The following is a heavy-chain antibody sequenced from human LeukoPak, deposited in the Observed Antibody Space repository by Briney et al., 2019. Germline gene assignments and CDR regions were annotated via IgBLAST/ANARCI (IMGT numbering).Heavy chain of an antibody. V-gene: IGHV1-8*01. Sequence: ASVKVFCKASGYTFTSYDINWVRQATGQGLEWMGWMNPNSGNTGYAQKFQGRVTMTRNTSISTAYMELGSLRSEDTAVYYCARGGSGYTIFGVVIGYYGMDVWGQGTTVTVSS. J-gene: IGHJ6*02. CDR3: ARGGSGYTIFGVVIGYYGMDV. D-gene: IGHD3-3*01. CDR1: GYTFTSYD. CDR2: MNPNSGNT.